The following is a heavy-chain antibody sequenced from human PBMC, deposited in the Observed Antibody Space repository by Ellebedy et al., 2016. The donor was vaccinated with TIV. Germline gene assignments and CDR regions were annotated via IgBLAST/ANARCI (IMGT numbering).Heavy chain of an antibody. D-gene: IGHD2-2*01. J-gene: IGHJ6*02. CDR2: IYSGGTT. V-gene: IGHV3-66*01. CDR1: GFTVSSNS. Sequence: GESLKISCAASGFTVSSNSMTWVRQVPGKGLEWVSVIYSGGTTYYADSVKGRFTISRDNSKNTLFLQMNSLRAEDTAVYYCARAPSYLGDIVVVPAASLRAYYYGMDVWGQGTTVTVSS. CDR3: ARAPSYLGDIVVVPAASLRAYYYGMDV.